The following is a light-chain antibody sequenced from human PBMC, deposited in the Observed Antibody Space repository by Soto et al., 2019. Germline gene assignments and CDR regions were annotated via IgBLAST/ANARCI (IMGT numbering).Light chain of an antibody. Sequence: EIVLTQSPGTLSLSPGERATLSYRASQSVSSNYLAWYQQKSGQAPRLLIYGASSRATGIPDRFSGSGSGTDFTLTISKLEPEDFAVYYCQQYGNSPYAFGQGTELEI. CDR2: GAS. CDR3: QQYGNSPYA. CDR1: QSVSSNY. V-gene: IGKV3-20*01. J-gene: IGKJ2*01.